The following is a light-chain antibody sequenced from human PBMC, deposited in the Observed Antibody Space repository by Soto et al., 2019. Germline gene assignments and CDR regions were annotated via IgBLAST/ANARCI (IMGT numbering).Light chain of an antibody. CDR1: SSDVGSYNL. CDR3: CSYAGSSTFFYV. CDR2: EVS. Sequence: QSVLTQPASVSGSPGQSITISCTGTSSDVGSYNLVSWYQQHPGKAPKLMIYEVSKRPSGVSNRFSGSKSGNMASLTISGLQAEDEADYYCCSYAGSSTFFYVFGTGTKLTVL. J-gene: IGLJ1*01. V-gene: IGLV2-23*02.